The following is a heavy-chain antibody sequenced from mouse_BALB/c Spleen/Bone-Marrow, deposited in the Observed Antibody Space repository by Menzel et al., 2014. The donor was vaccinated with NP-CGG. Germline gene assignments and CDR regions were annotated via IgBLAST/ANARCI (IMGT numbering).Heavy chain of an antibody. D-gene: IGHD2-4*01. J-gene: IGHJ2*01. CDR1: GFNIKDTY. CDR3: ASYDYGYYFDY. Sequence: VQLQQSGAELVKPGASVKLSCTASGFNIKDTYMHWVKQRPEQGPEWIGRIDPANGNTKYDPKFQGKATITADTSSNTAYLQLSGLTSEDTAVYYCASYDYGYYFDYWGQGTTLTVSS. V-gene: IGHV14-3*02. CDR2: IDPANGNT.